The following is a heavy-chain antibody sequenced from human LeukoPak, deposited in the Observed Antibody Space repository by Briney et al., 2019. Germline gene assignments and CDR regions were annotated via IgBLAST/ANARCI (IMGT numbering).Heavy chain of an antibody. CDR2: IKQDGSEK. J-gene: IGHJ4*02. Sequence: GGSLRLSCAASGFTFSSYWMSWVRQAPGKGLEWVANIKQDGSEKYYVDSVKGRFTISRDNAKNSLYLQMNSLRAEDTAVYYCAREPDYYDSSGYYYQGLDYWGQGALVTVSS. V-gene: IGHV3-7*01. D-gene: IGHD3-22*01. CDR3: AREPDYYDSSGYYYQGLDY. CDR1: GFTFSSYW.